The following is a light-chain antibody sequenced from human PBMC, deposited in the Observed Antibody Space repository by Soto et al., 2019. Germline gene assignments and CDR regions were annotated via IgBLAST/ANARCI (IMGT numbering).Light chain of an antibody. CDR2: AAS. CDR1: QSISSY. Sequence: DIQMTQSPSSLSASVGDRVTITCRASQSISSYLNWYQQKPGKAPKLLIYAASSLQSGVPSRVSGSGSGTDFTLTISRLQPEDVATYYCQQSYSTPHTVGQGTKLEIK. V-gene: IGKV1-39*01. CDR3: QQSYSTPHT. J-gene: IGKJ2*01.